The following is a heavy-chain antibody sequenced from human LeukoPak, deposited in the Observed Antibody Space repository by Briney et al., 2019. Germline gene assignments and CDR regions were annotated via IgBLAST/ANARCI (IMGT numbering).Heavy chain of an antibody. CDR1: GFTFDDYA. CDR2: ISWNSGSI. J-gene: IGHJ6*02. V-gene: IGHV3-9*01. Sequence: GGPLRLSCAASGFTFDDYAMHWVRQAPGKGLEWVSGISWNSGSIGYADSVKGRFTISRDNAKNSLYLQMNSLRAEDTALYYCAKSVYYYYYGMDVWGQGTTVTVSS. CDR3: AKSVYYYYYGMDV.